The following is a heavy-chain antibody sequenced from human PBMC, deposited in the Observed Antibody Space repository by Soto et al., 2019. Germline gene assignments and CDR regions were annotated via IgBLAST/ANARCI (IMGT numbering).Heavy chain of an antibody. Sequence: ASVKVSCEASGYTFTSYGISWVRQAPGQGLEWMGWISAYNGNTNYAQKLQGRVTMTTDTSTSTAYMELRSLRSDDTAVYYCARDPTSSSWSNYYYYYGMDVWGQGTTVTVSS. CDR2: ISAYNGNT. CDR3: ARDPTSSSWSNYYYYYGMDV. D-gene: IGHD6-13*01. J-gene: IGHJ6*02. CDR1: GYTFTSYG. V-gene: IGHV1-18*01.